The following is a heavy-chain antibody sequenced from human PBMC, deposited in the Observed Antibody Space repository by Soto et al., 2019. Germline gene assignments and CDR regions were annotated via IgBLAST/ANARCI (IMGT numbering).Heavy chain of an antibody. V-gene: IGHV1-18*01. CDR3: ARDLADIVVVVVAVNPADY. CDR2: ISAYNGNT. D-gene: IGHD2-15*01. J-gene: IGHJ4*02. CDR1: GYTFTSYG. Sequence: ASVKVSCKASGYTFTSYGISWVRQAPGQGLEWMGWISAYNGNTNYAQKLQGRVTMTTDTSTSTAYMELRSLRSDDTAVYYCARDLADIVVVVVAVNPADYWGQGTLVTVSS.